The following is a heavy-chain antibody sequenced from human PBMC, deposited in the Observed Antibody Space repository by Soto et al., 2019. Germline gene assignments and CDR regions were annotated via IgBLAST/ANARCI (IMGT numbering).Heavy chain of an antibody. CDR1: GFTFSSYA. CDR2: ISYDGSNK. D-gene: IGHD1-1*01. V-gene: IGHV3-30-3*01. CDR3: ARAEGTDYYGMEV. Sequence: PGGSLRLSCAASGFTFSSYAMHWVRQAPGKGLEWVAVISYDGSNKYYADSVKGRFTISRDNSKNTLYLQMNSLRAEDTAVYYCARAEGTDYYGMEVWGQGTTVTVSS. J-gene: IGHJ6*02.